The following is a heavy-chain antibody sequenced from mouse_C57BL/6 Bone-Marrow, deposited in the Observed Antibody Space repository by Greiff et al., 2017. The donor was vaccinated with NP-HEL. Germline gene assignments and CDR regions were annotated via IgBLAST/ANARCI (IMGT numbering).Heavy chain of an antibody. CDR3: ALIPGYFDY. V-gene: IGHV1-64*01. CDR1: GYTFTSYW. CDR2: IHPNSGST. Sequence: VQLQQPGAELVKPGASVKLSCKASGYTFTSYWMHWVKQRPGQGLEWIGMIHPNSGSTNYNEKFKSKATLTVDKSSSTAYMQLSSLTSEDAAVYYCALIPGYFDYWGQGTTRTVSS. D-gene: IGHD1-1*01. J-gene: IGHJ2*01.